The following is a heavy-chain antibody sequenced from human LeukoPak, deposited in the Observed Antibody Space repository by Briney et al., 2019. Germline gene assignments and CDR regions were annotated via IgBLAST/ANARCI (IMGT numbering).Heavy chain of an antibody. J-gene: IGHJ4*02. Sequence: RGSLRLSCAASGFTLSSYSVHWVRQAPGKGMGYVSAISSNGGSTYYATSVKGRFTISRDNSKNTLYLQMGSLRAEDMAVYYCARSTIFGVVTPLGYWGQGTLVTVSS. CDR2: ISSNGGST. CDR1: GFTLSSYS. V-gene: IGHV3-64*01. D-gene: IGHD3-3*01. CDR3: ARSTIFGVVTPLGY.